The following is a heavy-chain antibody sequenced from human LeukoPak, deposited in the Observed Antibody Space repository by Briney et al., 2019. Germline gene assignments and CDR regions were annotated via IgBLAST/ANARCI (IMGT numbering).Heavy chain of an antibody. CDR3: ARATYCSGGNCYKLRYFDL. Sequence: SETLSLTCAVYGGSFSGYYWNWIRQPPGKGLEWIGEVYHSGSTNYNPSLKSRVTISADTSKNQFSLKLSSVTAADTAVYYCARATYCSGGNCYKLRYFDLWGRGTLVTVSS. V-gene: IGHV4-34*01. D-gene: IGHD2-15*01. CDR1: GGSFSGYY. J-gene: IGHJ2*01. CDR2: VYHSGST.